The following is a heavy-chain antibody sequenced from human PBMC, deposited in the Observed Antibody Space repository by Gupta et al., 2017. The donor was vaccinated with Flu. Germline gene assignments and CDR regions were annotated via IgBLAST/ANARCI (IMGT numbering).Heavy chain of an antibody. V-gene: IGHV4-61*02. Sequence: QVQLQESGPGLVKPSQTLALTCTVSGDSIPNGGFFWSWIRQPAGETLEYIGRIDSSGRSDYNPSLKSRVTISIDTSKNQFSLILNSMTAADTAVYYCARNGDVGNWGYYIDYWGQGALVTVSS. CDR1: GDSIPNGGFF. J-gene: IGHJ4*02. CDR2: IDSSGRS. D-gene: IGHD2-21*01. CDR3: ARNGDVGNWGYYIDY.